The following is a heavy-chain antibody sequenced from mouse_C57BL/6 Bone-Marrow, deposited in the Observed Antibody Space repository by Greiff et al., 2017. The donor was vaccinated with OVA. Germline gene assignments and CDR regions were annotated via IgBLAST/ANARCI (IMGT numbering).Heavy chain of an antibody. J-gene: IGHJ2*01. CDR3: ARAGHYGSPFDY. CDR1: GFTFSSYA. V-gene: IGHV5-4*01. CDR2: ISDGGSYT. D-gene: IGHD1-1*01. Sequence: EVQLVESGGGLVKPGGSLKLSCAASGFTFSSYAMSWVRQTPEKRLEWVATISDGGSYTYYPDNVKGRFTISRDNAKNNLYLQMSHLKSEDTAMYYCARAGHYGSPFDYWGQGTTLTVSS.